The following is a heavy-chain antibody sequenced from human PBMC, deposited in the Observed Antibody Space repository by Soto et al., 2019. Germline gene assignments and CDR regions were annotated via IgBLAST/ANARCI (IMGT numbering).Heavy chain of an antibody. V-gene: IGHV1-18*04. CDR3: ARGRYSYGFWLDY. J-gene: IGHJ4*02. CDR2: ISAYNGNT. CDR1: GCTFSSHD. Sequence: ASVKVSCQASGCTFSSHDISWLRQAPGQGLEWMGWISAYNGNTNDAQKLQGRVTMTTDTSTSTAYMELRSLRSDDTAVYYCARGRYSYGFWLDYWGQGILVSVSS. D-gene: IGHD5-18*01.